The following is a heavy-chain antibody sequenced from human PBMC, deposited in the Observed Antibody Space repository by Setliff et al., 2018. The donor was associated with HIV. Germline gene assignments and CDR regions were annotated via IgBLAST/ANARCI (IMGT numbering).Heavy chain of an antibody. D-gene: IGHD6-19*01. V-gene: IGHV4-38-2*01. CDR2: IYHSGST. J-gene: IGHJ4*02. Sequence: SETLSLTCAVSGYSISSGYYWGWIRQPPGKGLEWIGTIYHSGSTYYNPSPKSRVTISVDTSKNQFSLKLSSVTAADTAVYYCARAKEGYGGWYYFDYWAQGTLVTVSS. CDR3: ARAKEGYGGWYYFDY. CDR1: GYSISSGYY.